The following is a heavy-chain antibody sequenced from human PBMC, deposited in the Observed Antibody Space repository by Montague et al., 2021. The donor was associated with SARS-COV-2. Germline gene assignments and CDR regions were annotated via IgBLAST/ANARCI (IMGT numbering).Heavy chain of an antibody. CDR2: IDNSGST. V-gene: IGHV4-59*01. J-gene: IGHJ3*02. CDR3: ARHGGNDAFEI. Sequence: SETLSLTCTASGGSIGAYYWSWIRQPPGKGLEWIGYIDNSGSTNHNPSLESRVTMSVDTSKNQFSLKLNSVTAADTAVYYCARHGGNDAFEIWGRGTMVTVSS. CDR1: GGSIGAYY. D-gene: IGHD4-23*01.